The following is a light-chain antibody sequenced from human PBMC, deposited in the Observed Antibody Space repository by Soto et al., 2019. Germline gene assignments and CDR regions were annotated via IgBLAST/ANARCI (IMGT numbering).Light chain of an antibody. CDR2: NAL. J-gene: IGKJ1*01. CDR3: LQHSSSPWT. Sequence: DIQMTQSPSSLSASVGDRVTMTCRASQDLRNALGWYQQRPGKAPKRLIFNALALESGVPSRFSGSGTGAEYTLTISSLQAEDFATYYCLQHSSSPWTFGQGTKVEIK. V-gene: IGKV1-17*01. CDR1: QDLRNA.